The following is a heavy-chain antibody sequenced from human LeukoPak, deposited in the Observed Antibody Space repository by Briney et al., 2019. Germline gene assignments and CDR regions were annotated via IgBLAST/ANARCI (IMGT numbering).Heavy chain of an antibody. CDR3: AKGYYDYVWGSYYFDY. CDR1: GFTFSSYG. CDR2: IRYDGTDK. Sequence: PGGSLRLSCAASGFTFSSYGMHWVRQAPGKGLEWVAFIRYDGTDKYYAGSVKGRFTISRDNSRDTLYLQMNSLRAEDTAVYYCAKGYYDYVWGSYYFDYWGQGTLVTVSS. J-gene: IGHJ4*02. D-gene: IGHD3-16*01. V-gene: IGHV3-30*02.